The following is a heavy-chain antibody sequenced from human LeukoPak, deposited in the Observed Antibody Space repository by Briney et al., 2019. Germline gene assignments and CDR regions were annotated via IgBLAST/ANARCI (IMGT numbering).Heavy chain of an antibody. D-gene: IGHD1-1*01. CDR2: IYYSGST. CDR3: ARHWNLLYYFDY. V-gene: IGHV4-39*01. J-gene: IGHJ4*01. Sequence: SETLSLTCTVSGGSISSSSYYWGWIRQPPGKGLEWIGSIYYSGSTYYNPSLKSRVTISVDTSKNQFSLKLSSVTAADTAVYYCARHWNLLYYFDYWGHGTLVTVSS. CDR1: GGSISSSSYY.